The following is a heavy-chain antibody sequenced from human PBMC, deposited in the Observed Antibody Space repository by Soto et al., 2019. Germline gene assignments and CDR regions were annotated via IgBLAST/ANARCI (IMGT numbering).Heavy chain of an antibody. V-gene: IGHV3-15*07. J-gene: IGHJ4*02. CDR3: ATDVPSQGRGEFDY. CDR1: GFTFNTAW. CDR2: IKSKNDGETT. Sequence: GSLRLSCAASGFTFNTAWMSWVRQAPGKGLEWVGRIKSKNDGETTDYAAPVKGRFFISRDDSENTLYLQMNSLKTEDTAMYYCATDVPSQGRGEFDYWGQGALVTVSS.